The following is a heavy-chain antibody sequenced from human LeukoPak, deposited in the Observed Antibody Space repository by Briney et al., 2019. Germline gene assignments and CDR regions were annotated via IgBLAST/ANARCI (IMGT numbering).Heavy chain of an antibody. Sequence: PGGSLRLSCAASGFTFSSYWMSWVRQAPGKGPEWVSSITGSGGGTSYADSVKGRFTISRDNSKSTLYLQLNSLRAEDTAVYYCARGLGSYQWGQGTLVTVSS. J-gene: IGHJ4*02. D-gene: IGHD1-26*01. V-gene: IGHV3-23*01. CDR1: GFTFSSYW. CDR3: ARGLGSYQ. CDR2: ITGSGGGT.